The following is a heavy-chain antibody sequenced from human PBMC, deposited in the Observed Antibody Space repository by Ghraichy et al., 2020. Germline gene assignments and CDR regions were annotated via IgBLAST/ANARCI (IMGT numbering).Heavy chain of an antibody. J-gene: IGHJ4*02. Sequence: GGSLRLSCSASGFTFSSYAMYWVRQAPGKGLEHVSAISSNGGSTYYADSVKGRFTISRDNSKNTLYFQMSSLRAEDTAVYYCVKVWGSYRYFDYWGQGTLVTLSS. CDR3: VKVWGSYRYFDY. D-gene: IGHD3-16*02. V-gene: IGHV3-64D*06. CDR2: ISSNGGST. CDR1: GFTFSSYA.